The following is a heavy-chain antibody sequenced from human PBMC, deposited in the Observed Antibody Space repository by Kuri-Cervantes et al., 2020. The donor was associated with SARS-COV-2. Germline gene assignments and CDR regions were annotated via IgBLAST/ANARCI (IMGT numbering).Heavy chain of an antibody. J-gene: IGHJ5*02. CDR3: ARVAKSGWNANNWFDP. CDR1: GFTFSSYA. CDR2: ISSNGGST. Sequence: GGSLRLSCSASGFTFSSYAMHWVRQAPGKGLEYVSAISSNGGSTYYADSVKGRFTISRDNSKNTLYLQISSLRAEDTAVYYCARVAKSGWNANNWFDPWGQGTLVTVSS. D-gene: IGHD1-1*01. V-gene: IGHV3-64D*08.